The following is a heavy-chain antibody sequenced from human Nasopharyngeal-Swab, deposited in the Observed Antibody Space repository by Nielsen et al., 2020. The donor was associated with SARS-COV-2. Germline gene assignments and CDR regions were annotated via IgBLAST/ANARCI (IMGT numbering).Heavy chain of an antibody. CDR3: ARGGYSSGWPDRYGMDV. J-gene: IGHJ6*02. CDR1: GYTFTGYY. D-gene: IGHD6-19*01. CDR2: INPNSGGT. Sequence: AAVKVSCKASGYTFTGYYMHWVRQAPGQGLKWMGWINPNSGGTNYAQKFQGWVTMTRDTSISTAYMELSRLRSDDTAVYYCARGGYSSGWPDRYGMDVWGQGTTVTVSS. V-gene: IGHV1-2*04.